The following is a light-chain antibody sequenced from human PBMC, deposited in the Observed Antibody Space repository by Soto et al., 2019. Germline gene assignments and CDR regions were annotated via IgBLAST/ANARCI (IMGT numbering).Light chain of an antibody. J-gene: IGKJ1*01. Sequence: ETVLTQSPGTLSSSPGERATLSCRASQSVSSYLAWYQQKPGQAPRLLIFDASNRATGTPARFSGSGSGTDFTLTISGLEPEDFAVYYCQQRSNWPWTFGQGTKVDIK. CDR2: DAS. CDR3: QQRSNWPWT. V-gene: IGKV3-11*01. CDR1: QSVSSY.